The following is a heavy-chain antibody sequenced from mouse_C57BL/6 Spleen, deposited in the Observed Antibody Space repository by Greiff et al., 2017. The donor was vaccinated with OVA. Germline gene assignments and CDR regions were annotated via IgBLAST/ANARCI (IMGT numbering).Heavy chain of an antibody. V-gene: IGHV5-17*01. CDR3: ARDLEGYFDV. CDR1: GFTFSDYG. CDR2: ISSGSSTI. Sequence: EVKLMESGGGLVKPGGSLKLSCAASGFTFSDYGMHWVRQAPEKGLEWVAYISSGSSTIYYADTVKGRFTISRDNAKNTLFLQMTSLRSEDTAMYYCARDLEGYFDVWGTGTTVTVSS. J-gene: IGHJ1*03.